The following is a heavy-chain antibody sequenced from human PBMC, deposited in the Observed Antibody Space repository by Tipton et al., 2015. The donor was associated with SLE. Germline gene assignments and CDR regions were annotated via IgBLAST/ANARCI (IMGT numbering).Heavy chain of an antibody. Sequence: RSLRLSCAASGFTFSSYAMHWVRQAPGKGLEWVAVISYDGSNKYYADSVKGRFTISRDNSKNTLYLQMNSLRAEDTAVYYCAREAGHDAFDIWGQGTMVTVSS. CDR2: ISYDGSNK. CDR3: AREAGHDAFDI. V-gene: IGHV3-30*04. J-gene: IGHJ3*02. D-gene: IGHD6-19*01. CDR1: GFTFSSYA.